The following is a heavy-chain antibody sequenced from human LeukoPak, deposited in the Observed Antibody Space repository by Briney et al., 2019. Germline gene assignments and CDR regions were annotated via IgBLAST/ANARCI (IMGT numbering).Heavy chain of an antibody. CDR3: ARRYCTNGVCYDDRGAFDI. J-gene: IGHJ4*02. CDR2: IIPIFGTT. Sequence: SVKVSCKASGGTFSSYAISWVRQAPGQGLEWMGGIIPIFGTTNYAQKFQGRVTVTADKSMSTAYMELSSLTSEDTAVYYCARRYCTNGVCYDDRGAFDIWGQGTLATVSS. D-gene: IGHD2-8*01. V-gene: IGHV1-69*06. CDR1: GGTFSSYA.